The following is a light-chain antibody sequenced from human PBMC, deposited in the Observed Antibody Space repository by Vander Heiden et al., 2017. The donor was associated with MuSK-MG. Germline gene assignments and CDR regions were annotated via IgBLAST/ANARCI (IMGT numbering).Light chain of an antibody. CDR2: AVS. CDR3: QQANSFPIT. V-gene: IGKV1-12*01. J-gene: IGKJ4*01. Sequence: DIQMTQSPSSVSASVGDRVSITCRASQGVGNWLAWYQQKLGKAPQLLIYAVSSLQSGVPSRFSGSGSGTDFTLTISSLQPEDIATYYCQQANSFPITFGGGTEVEIK. CDR1: QGVGNW.